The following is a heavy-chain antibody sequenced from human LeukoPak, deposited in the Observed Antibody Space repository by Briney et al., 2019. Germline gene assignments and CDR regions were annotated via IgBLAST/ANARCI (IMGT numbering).Heavy chain of an antibody. V-gene: IGHV3-23*01. CDR3: AKGVGSSWYNWFDP. J-gene: IGHJ5*02. CDR1: GFTFSSDA. Sequence: GGSLRLSCAASGFTFSSDAMNWVRQAPGKGLEWVSVISGGGGTTYYSDSVKGRFTISRDNSKNTLYLQMNSLRAEDTAVYYCAKGVGSSWYNWFDPWGQGTLVTVSS. D-gene: IGHD6-13*01. CDR2: ISGGGGTT.